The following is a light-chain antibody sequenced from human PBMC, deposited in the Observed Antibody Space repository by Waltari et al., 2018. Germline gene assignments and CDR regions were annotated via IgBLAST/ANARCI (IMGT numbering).Light chain of an antibody. V-gene: IGKV1-27*01. Sequence: DIQMTQSPSSLSASVGDTVTITCRASPGVASYLAWYQQKPGQPPQVLVYSASILQSGVPGRFRGSGSGTECCLTINSLQAEDVATYYGQRYPASAYTFGQGTKVEMK. CDR2: SAS. CDR1: PGVASY. CDR3: QRYPASAYT. J-gene: IGKJ2*01.